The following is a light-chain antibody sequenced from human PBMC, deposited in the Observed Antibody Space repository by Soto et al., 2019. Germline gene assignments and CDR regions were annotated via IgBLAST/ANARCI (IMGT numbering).Light chain of an antibody. Sequence: QSVLTQPPSVSGAPGQRVTISCTGSSSNIGAGYGVHWYQQLPGTAPKLLIYGNSNRPSGVPDRFSGSKSGTSASLAITGLQAEDEADYYCQSYDISLSVVFGGGTSSPS. J-gene: IGLJ2*01. V-gene: IGLV1-40*01. CDR1: SSNIGAGYG. CDR2: GNS. CDR3: QSYDISLSVV.